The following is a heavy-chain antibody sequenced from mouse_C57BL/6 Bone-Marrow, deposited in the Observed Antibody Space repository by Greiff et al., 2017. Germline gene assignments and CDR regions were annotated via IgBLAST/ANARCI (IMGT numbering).Heavy chain of an antibody. Sequence: VQVVESGPELVRPGVSVKISCKGSGYTFTDYAMHWVKQSHAKSLEWIGVISTYYGDASYNQKFKDKATMTVDKSSSTAYMELARLTSEDSAVYYCASPITTVVASDYWGQGTTLTVSS. CDR1: GYTFTDYA. V-gene: IGHV1-67*01. CDR3: ASPITTVVASDY. J-gene: IGHJ2*01. D-gene: IGHD1-1*01. CDR2: ISTYYGDA.